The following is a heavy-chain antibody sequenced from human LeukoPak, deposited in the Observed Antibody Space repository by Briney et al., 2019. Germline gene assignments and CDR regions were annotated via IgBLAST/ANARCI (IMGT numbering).Heavy chain of an antibody. J-gene: IGHJ4*02. V-gene: IGHV1-2*02. Sequence: ASVKVSCKASGYTFTDYYMHWVRQAPGQGLEWMGWINPNSGGTNYARKFQGRVTMTKDTSISTVYMELTRLRSDDTAVYYCARGSGGRSTNCQRCRFFDFWGQGTLVTVSS. CDR1: GYTFTDYY. D-gene: IGHD2-15*01. CDR3: ARGSGGRSTNCQRCRFFDF. CDR2: INPNSGGT.